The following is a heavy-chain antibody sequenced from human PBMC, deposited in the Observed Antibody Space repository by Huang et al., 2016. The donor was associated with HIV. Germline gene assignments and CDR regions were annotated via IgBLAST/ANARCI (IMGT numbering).Heavy chain of an antibody. CDR1: GGSLRDHY. D-gene: IGHD2-21*02. Sequence: QVQLQQWGAGLLKPSGALSLKCAVYGGSLRDHYWTWIRLSPGKRLEWIGELNHRGHSTYNPSLRSRVTLSVDMSKNQFSLNVASLTAADTAVYYCARPRMTATSSDSTWSFFDSWGQGTLVIVSS. V-gene: IGHV4-34*02. J-gene: IGHJ4*02. CDR2: LNHRGHS. CDR3: ARPRMTATSSDSTWSFFDS.